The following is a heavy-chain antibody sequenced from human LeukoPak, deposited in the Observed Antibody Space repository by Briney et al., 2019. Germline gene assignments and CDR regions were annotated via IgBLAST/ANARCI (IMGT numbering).Heavy chain of an antibody. V-gene: IGHV4-59*01. CDR2: IYYSGST. Sequence: PSETLSLTCTVSGGSISSYYWSWIRQPPGKGLEWIGYIYYSGSTNYNPSLKSRVTISVDTSKNQFSLKLSSVTAADTAVYYCARGAKIYYDILTGFDYWGQGTLVTVSS. CDR3: ARGAKIYYDILTGFDY. D-gene: IGHD3-9*01. CDR1: GGSISSYY. J-gene: IGHJ4*02.